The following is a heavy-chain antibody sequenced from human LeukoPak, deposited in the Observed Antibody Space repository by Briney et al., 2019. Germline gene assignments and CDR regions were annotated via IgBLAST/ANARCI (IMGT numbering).Heavy chain of an antibody. D-gene: IGHD2-2*02. Sequence: ASVKVSCKASGGTFSSYAISWERQAPGQGLEWMGGIIPIFGTANYAQEFQGRVTITTDESTSTAYMELSSLRSEDTAVYYCARSYCSSTSCYTGVHFDYWGQGTLVTVSS. CDR2: IIPIFGTA. CDR3: ARSYCSSTSCYTGVHFDY. CDR1: GGTFSSYA. J-gene: IGHJ4*02. V-gene: IGHV1-69*05.